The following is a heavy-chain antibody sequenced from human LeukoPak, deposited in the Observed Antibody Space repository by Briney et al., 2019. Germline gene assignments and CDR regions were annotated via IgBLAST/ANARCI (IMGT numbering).Heavy chain of an antibody. CDR2: LNQDGSVK. CDR3: ARDAYSDASES. Sequence: PGESLRVSCAASGFTFSGYWMTWVRQAPGKGLEWVANLNQDGSVKFYVDSVKGRFTISRDNAKNSLFLQMNSLRAEDTAVYYCARDAYSDASESWGQGTLVTVSS. CDR1: GFTFSGYW. V-gene: IGHV3-7*01. D-gene: IGHD5-18*01. J-gene: IGHJ5*02.